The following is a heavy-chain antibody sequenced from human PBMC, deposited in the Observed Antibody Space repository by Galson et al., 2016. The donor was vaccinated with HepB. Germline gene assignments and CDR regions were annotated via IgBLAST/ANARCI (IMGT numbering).Heavy chain of an antibody. CDR3: ITDPWIKLWLLFY. V-gene: IGHV3-15*01. Sequence: SLRLSCAASGFTFSTAWMSWVRQAPGKGLEWVGRIKSKTDGGTTDYAAPVKGRFTISRDDSRNTLYLQMNSLKTADTAVYYCITDPWIKLWLLFYWGRGTLVTVSS. CDR2: IKSKTDGGTT. D-gene: IGHD5-18*01. J-gene: IGHJ4*02. CDR1: GFTFSTAW.